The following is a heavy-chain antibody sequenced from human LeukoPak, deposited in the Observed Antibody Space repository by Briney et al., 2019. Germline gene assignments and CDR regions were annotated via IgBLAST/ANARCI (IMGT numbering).Heavy chain of an antibody. CDR3: AKLYEGYYDSSGYPPNGAFDI. D-gene: IGHD3-22*01. V-gene: IGHV3-30*18. CDR1: GFTFSSYG. J-gene: IGHJ3*02. CDR2: ISYDGSNK. Sequence: PGRSLRLSCAASGFTFSSYGVHWVRQAPGKGLEWVAVISYDGSNKYYTDSVKGRFTIPRDNSKNTLYLQMNSLRAEDTAVYYCAKLYEGYYDSSGYPPNGAFDIWGQGTMVTVSS.